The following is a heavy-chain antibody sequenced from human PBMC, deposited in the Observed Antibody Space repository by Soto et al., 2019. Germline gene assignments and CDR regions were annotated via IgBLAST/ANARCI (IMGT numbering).Heavy chain of an antibody. D-gene: IGHD5-12*01. CDR2: ISYDGSNK. CDR3: ARDSGYDLLSLQNFDY. J-gene: IGHJ4*02. CDR1: GFTFTSYA. V-gene: IGHV3-30-3*01. Sequence: PGGSLRLSCAASGFTFTSYAMHWVRQAPGKGLEWVAVISYDGSNKYYADSVKGRFTISRDNSKNTLYLQMYSLRAEDTAVYYCARDSGYDLLSLQNFDYWGQGTLVTVSS.